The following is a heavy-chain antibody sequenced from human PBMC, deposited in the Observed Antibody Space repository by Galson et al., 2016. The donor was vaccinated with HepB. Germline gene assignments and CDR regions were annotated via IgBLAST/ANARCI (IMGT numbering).Heavy chain of an antibody. CDR3: ARDGRGAYSRSDWFDS. CDR2: ISATGGNT. D-gene: IGHD3-10*01. V-gene: IGHV3-23*01. J-gene: IGHJ5*01. Sequence: SLRLSCAGSGFSFSNYAMSWVRQAPGKGLEWVSAISATGGNTHYAESVKGRFTISRDNSRNTLYLEMTTLRAEDTAVYYCARDGRGAYSRSDWFDSWGQGTPVTVSS. CDR1: GFSFSNYA.